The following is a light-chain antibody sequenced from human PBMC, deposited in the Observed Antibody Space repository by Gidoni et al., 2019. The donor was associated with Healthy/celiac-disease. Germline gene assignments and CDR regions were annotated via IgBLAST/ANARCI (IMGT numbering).Light chain of an antibody. CDR3: QQDYNLPWT. CDR2: GAS. Sequence: EIVMTQSPATLSLSPGERATLSCRASQSFSSSYLSWYQQKPEQAPRLLIYGASPRATGIPARFSGSGYGTDFTLTIRSLQPEDFAVYYCQQDYNLPWTFGQGTKVEIK. J-gene: IGKJ1*01. V-gene: IGKV3D-7*01. CDR1: QSFSSSY.